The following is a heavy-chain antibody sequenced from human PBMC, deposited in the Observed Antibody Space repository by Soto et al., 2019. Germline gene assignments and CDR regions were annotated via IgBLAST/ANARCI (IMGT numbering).Heavy chain of an antibody. CDR2: AYSSGSA. CDR1: GASISSCY. D-gene: IGHD3-3*01. CDR3: ARRTISGVITDYFDY. V-gene: IGHV4-59*08. Sequence: SETLSLTCTVSGASISSCYWSWIRQPPGKGLEWIGYAYSSGSAIYNPSLKSRVTISLDTSKSQFSLKLSSVTAADTAVYYCARRTISGVITDYFDYWGQGTLVTVSS. J-gene: IGHJ4*02.